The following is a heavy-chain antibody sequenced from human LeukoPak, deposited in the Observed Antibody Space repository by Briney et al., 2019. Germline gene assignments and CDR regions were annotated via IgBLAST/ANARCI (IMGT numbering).Heavy chain of an antibody. J-gene: IGHJ2*01. V-gene: IGHV3-7*01. CDR2: IKQDGSEK. CDR1: GFTFSSYA. Sequence: PGRSLRLSCAASGFTFSSYAMHWVRQAPGKGPEWVANIKQDGSEKYYVDSVRGRFTISRDNAKNSLHLQMDSLRAEDTAVYYCARGGHHGDYWYFDLWGRGTLVTVSS. D-gene: IGHD4-17*01. CDR3: ARGGHHGDYWYFDL.